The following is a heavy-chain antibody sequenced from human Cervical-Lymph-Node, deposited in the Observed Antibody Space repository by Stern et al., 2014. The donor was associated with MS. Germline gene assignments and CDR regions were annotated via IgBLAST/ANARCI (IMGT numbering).Heavy chain of an antibody. CDR3: ARDPFWLWRTHSLDL. Sequence: QVQLVQSGAEVLLPGASVKIFCEGSGYLFSDFAMHWGRQTPGQRPEWMGRTFAGNGNTQYSQRFQGRVTITKDTSAARVFLELSSLTSEDTAVYFCARDPFWLWRTHSLDLWGPGTLVTVSS. J-gene: IGHJ4*01. V-gene: IGHV1-3*01. D-gene: IGHD2-8*02. CDR2: TFAGNGNT. CDR1: GYLFSDFA.